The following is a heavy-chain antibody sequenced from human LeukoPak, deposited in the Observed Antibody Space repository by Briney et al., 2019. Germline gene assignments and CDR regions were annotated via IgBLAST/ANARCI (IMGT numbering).Heavy chain of an antibody. Sequence: ASVKVSCKASGYTFTGYYMHWVRQAPGQGLEWMGWINPNSGGTNYAQKFQGWVTMTRDTSISTAYMELSRLRSDDTAVYYCARIGTSSDLGGMDVWGQGTTVTVSS. CDR1: GYTFTGYY. D-gene: IGHD1-14*01. V-gene: IGHV1-2*04. CDR3: ARIGTSSDLGGMDV. J-gene: IGHJ6*02. CDR2: INPNSGGT.